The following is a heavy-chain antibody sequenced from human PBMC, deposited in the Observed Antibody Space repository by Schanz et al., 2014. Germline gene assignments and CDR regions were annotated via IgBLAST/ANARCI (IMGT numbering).Heavy chain of an antibody. CDR3: ARVVFFCDSSSCMNFYDMDV. J-gene: IGHJ6*03. Sequence: QVELVESGGGLVKPGGSLRLSCAPSGFTFRDYYMAWVRQAPGKGLAWLSSISHTGETQHSADSVQGRFTISRDNAKISLYLQLSSLQGEDTAVYFCARVVFFCDSSSCMNFYDMDVWGKGTTVTVSS. D-gene: IGHD2-21*01. CDR2: ISHTGETQ. V-gene: IGHV3-11*01. CDR1: GFTFRDYY.